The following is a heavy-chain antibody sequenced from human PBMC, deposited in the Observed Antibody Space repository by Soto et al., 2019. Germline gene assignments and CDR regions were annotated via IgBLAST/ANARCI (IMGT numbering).Heavy chain of an antibody. V-gene: IGHV3-74*01. CDR1: ESTFRGYW. Sequence: EVQLVESGGDLVQPGGSLRLSGAASESTFRGYWMHWVRQAPGKGLVWVSRVNGDGSGTIYVDSVKGRFTVSRDNPKKTLLLQMHSLRVDVTAIYYCERGSSHSDFDIWGQGTMVTVSS. CDR3: ERGSSHSDFDI. CDR2: VNGDGSGT. J-gene: IGHJ3*02.